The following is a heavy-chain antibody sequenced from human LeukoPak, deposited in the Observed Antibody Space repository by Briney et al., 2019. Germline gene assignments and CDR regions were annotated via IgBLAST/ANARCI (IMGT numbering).Heavy chain of an antibody. CDR3: ARGLRGSGSYYSSYYFDY. J-gene: IGHJ4*02. CDR1: GGSFSGYY. V-gene: IGHV4-34*01. Sequence: PSETLSLTCAVYGGSFSGYYWSWIRQPPGKGLEWIGELNHSGSTNYNPSLKSRVTISVDTSKNQFSLKLSSVTAADTAVYYCARGLRGSGSYYSSYYFDYWGQGALVTVSS. CDR2: LNHSGST. D-gene: IGHD3-10*01.